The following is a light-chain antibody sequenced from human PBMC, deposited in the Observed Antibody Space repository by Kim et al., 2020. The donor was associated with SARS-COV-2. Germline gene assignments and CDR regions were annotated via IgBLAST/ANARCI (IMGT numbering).Light chain of an antibody. CDR2: DVS. Sequence: GQSTTISCTGTSSDIGAYNFVSWYKKPPGKVPKLMIYDVSDRPSGVSNRFSGSKSGNTASLTISGLQAENEADYYCFSYSSSSTLVFGGGTQLTVL. CDR3: FSYSSSSTLV. J-gene: IGLJ2*01. V-gene: IGLV2-14*03. CDR1: SSDIGAYNF.